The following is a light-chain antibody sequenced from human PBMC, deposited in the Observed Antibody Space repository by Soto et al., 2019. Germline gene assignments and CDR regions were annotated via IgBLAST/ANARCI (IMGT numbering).Light chain of an antibody. CDR1: QDIKSY. J-gene: IGKJ4*01. V-gene: IGKV1-9*01. Sequence: DIQLTQSPSFLSAFVGDRVTITCRASQDIKSYLGWYQQKPGKAPKLLISSASSLEGGVPSRFGGSGSGTEFNLTISSLQPEDHATYYCPQLASYPLSFGGGTKVEIK. CDR3: PQLASYPLS. CDR2: SAS.